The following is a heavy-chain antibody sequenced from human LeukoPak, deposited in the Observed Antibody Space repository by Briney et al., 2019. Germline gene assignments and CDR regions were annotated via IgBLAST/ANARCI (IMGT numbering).Heavy chain of an antibody. J-gene: IGHJ1*01. CDR2: IYYSGST. CDR1: GYSISSGYY. CDR3: ARYDYGGNPEYFQH. Sequence: SETLSLTCTVPGYSISSGYYWSWIRQPPGQGLEWIGYIYYSGSTNYNPSLKSRVTISVDTSKNQFSLKLSSVTAADTAVYYCARYDYGGNPEYFQHWGQGTPVTVSS. V-gene: IGHV4-61*01. D-gene: IGHD4-23*01.